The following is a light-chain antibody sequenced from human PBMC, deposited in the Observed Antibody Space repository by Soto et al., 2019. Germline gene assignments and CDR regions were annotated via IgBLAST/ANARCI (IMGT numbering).Light chain of an antibody. V-gene: IGKV3-15*01. J-gene: IGKJ5*01. CDR3: QQYGYSPIA. CDR2: GAS. Sequence: EIVMTQSPATLSVSPGEGATLSCMASQSVSSKLAWYQQKPGQAPRLLIYGASTRATGIPARFSGSGSGTDFTLTIDGLEPEDFVVYYCQQYGYSPIAFGQGTRLEIK. CDR1: QSVSSK.